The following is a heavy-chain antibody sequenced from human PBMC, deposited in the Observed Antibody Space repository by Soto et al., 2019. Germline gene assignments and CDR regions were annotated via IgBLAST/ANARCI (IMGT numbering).Heavy chain of an antibody. Sequence: GGSLRLSCAASGFTFSSYSMNWVRQAPGKGLEWVSSISSSSSYIYYADSVKGRFTISRDNAKNSLYLQMNSLRAEDTAVYYCARWYSSRKYYFDYWGQGTLVTVSS. D-gene: IGHD6-19*01. V-gene: IGHV3-21*01. CDR3: ARWYSSRKYYFDY. J-gene: IGHJ4*02. CDR2: ISSSSSYI. CDR1: GFTFSSYS.